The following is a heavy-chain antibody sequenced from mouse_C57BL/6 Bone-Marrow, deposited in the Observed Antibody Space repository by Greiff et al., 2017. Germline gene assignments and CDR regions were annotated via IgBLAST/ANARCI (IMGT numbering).Heavy chain of an antibody. J-gene: IGHJ1*03. CDR2: ISYDGSN. D-gene: IGHD1-1*01. CDR1: GYSITSGYY. Sequence: EVHLVESGPGLVKPSQSLSLTCSVTGYSITSGYYWNWIRQFPGNKLEWMGYISYDGSNNYNPSLKNRISITRDTSKNQFFLKLNSVTTEDTATYYCAREESYYGSRVWYVDVWGTGTTVTVSS. CDR3: AREESYYGSRVWYVDV. V-gene: IGHV3-6*01.